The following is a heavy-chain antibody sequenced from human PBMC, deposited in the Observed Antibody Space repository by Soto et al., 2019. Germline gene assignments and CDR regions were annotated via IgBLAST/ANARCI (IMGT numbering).Heavy chain of an antibody. CDR1: GFPFSNFD. CDR2: ITSNSIYI. J-gene: IGHJ6*02. V-gene: IGHV3-21*01. CDR3: ARDLSGGNYYYHGLDV. Sequence: SGGGLVKPGGSLRLSCAASGFPFSNFDMNWVRQAPGKGLEWVSSITSNSIYIYYADSVKGRFTVSRDNAKNSLYLQMDSPRAEDTAVYYCARDLSGGNYYYHGLDVWGQGTTVTVSS. D-gene: IGHD1-1*01.